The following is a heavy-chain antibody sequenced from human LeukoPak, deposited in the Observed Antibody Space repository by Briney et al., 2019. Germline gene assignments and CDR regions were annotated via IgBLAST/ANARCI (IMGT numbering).Heavy chain of an antibody. CDR2: INHSGST. J-gene: IGHJ3*02. Sequence: SGTLSLTCAVYGGSLSGYYWSWIRQPPGKGLEWIGEINHSGSTNYNPSLKSRVTISVDTSKNQFSLKLSSVTAADTAVYYCARGRAFDIWGQGTMVTVSS. CDR1: GGSLSGYY. CDR3: ARGRAFDI. V-gene: IGHV4-34*01.